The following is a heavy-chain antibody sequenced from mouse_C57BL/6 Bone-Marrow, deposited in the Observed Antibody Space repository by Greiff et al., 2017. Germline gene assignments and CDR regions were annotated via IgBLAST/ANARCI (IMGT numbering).Heavy chain of an antibody. Sequence: QVQLQQPGAELVKPGASVKLSCKASGYTFTSYWMQWVKQRPGQGLEWIGEIDPSDSYTNYTQKFKGKATLTVDTSSSTAYMQLSRLTSEDSAVYYCARGDTTVVAHWYFDVWGTGTTVTVSS. CDR2: IDPSDSYT. CDR3: ARGDTTVVAHWYFDV. J-gene: IGHJ1*03. D-gene: IGHD1-1*01. V-gene: IGHV1-50*01. CDR1: GYTFTSYW.